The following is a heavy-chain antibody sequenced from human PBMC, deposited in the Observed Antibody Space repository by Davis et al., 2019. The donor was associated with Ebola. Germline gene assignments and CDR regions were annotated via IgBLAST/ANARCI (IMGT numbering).Heavy chain of an antibody. CDR2: IVVGSGNT. V-gene: IGHV1-58*01. CDR3: AAIIGDFWGGYTRGWFDP. Sequence: SVKVSCKASGFTFTSSAVQWVRQARGQRLEWIGWIVVGSGNTNYAQKFQERVTITRDMSTSTAYMELSSLRSEDTAVYYWAAIIGDFWGGYTRGWFDPWGQGTLVTVSS. D-gene: IGHD3-3*01. J-gene: IGHJ5*02. CDR1: GFTFTSSA.